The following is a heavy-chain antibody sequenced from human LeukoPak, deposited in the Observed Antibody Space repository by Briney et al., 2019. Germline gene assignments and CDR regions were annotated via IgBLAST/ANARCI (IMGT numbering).Heavy chain of an antibody. CDR1: GFTFSSYG. V-gene: IGHV3-30*02. D-gene: IGHD2-8*01. CDR3: ARGYCTNGVCYRGFDY. CDR2: IRYDGSNK. Sequence: PGGSLRLSCAASGFTFSSYGMHWVRQAPGKGLEWVAFIRYDGSNKYYADSVKGRFTISRDNSKNTLYLQMKSLRAEDTAVYYCARGYCTNGVCYRGFDYWGQGTLVTVSS. J-gene: IGHJ4*02.